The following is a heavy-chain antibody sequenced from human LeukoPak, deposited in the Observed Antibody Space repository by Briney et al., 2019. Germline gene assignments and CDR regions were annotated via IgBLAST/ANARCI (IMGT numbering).Heavy chain of an antibody. CDR3: ARDVGIEYSSTSEFIDP. CDR2: VYYSGPT. D-gene: IGHD6-6*01. Sequence: ETLSLTCTLAGRSISRSSYYWAWIPEPAGRGRDGSALVYYSGPTFYSPALKTRVTMSVDTSKNQFSLKLSSVTAADTAVYYCARDVGIEYSSTSEFIDPWGEGTLVTVSS. V-gene: IGHV4-39*07. CDR1: GRSISRSSYY. J-gene: IGHJ5*02.